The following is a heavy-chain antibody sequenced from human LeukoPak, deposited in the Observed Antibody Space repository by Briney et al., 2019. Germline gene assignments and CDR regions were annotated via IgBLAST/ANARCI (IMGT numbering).Heavy chain of an antibody. J-gene: IGHJ2*01. Sequence: GGSLRLSCAASGFTFSSYAMHWVRQAPGKGLEWVAVISYDGSNKYYADSVKGRFTISRDNSKNTLYLQMNSLRAEDTAVYYCARGAVAGLATRGWYFDLWGRGTLVTVSS. CDR3: ARGAVAGLATRGWYFDL. CDR1: GFTFSSYA. CDR2: ISYDGSNK. D-gene: IGHD5-12*01. V-gene: IGHV3-30-3*01.